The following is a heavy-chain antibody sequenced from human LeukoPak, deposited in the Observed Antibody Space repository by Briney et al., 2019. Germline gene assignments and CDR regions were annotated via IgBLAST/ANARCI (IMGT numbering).Heavy chain of an antibody. V-gene: IGHV4-34*01. CDR3: ASSDLLYYYIDV. Sequence: PSETLSLTCAVYGGSFSGYYWSWIRQPPGKGLEWMGEINHSGGTNYNPSLKSRVTISLDTSKNQFSLKLSSVTAADTAVYYCASSDLLYYYIDVWGKGTTVTVSS. CDR1: GGSFSGYY. D-gene: IGHD3-10*01. CDR2: INHSGGT. J-gene: IGHJ6*03.